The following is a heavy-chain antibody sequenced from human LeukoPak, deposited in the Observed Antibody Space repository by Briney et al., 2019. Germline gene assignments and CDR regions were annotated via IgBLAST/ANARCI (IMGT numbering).Heavy chain of an antibody. CDR2: INHSGST. D-gene: IGHD2-2*01. CDR1: GGSFSGDY. J-gene: IGHJ4*02. V-gene: IGHV4-34*01. Sequence: SETLSLTCAVYGGSFSGDYWSWIRQPPGKGLEWIGEINHSGSTNYNPSLKSRVTISVDTSKNQYSLKLSSVTAADTAVYYCARSYAHDYWGQGTLVTVSS. CDR3: ARSYAHDY.